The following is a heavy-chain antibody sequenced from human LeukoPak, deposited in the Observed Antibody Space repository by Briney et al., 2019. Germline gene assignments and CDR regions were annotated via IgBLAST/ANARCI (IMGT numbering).Heavy chain of an antibody. CDR2: ISSSSYI. J-gene: IGHJ4*02. V-gene: IGHV3-21*04. CDR3: ATYRQVLLPFES. CDR1: GFTFSSYS. Sequence: PGGSLRLSCAASGFTFSSYSMNWVRQAPGKGLEWVSSISSSSYIYYADSVRGRFTISRDNSKSTLSLQMNGLRAEDTAIYYCATYRQVLLPFESWGQGTLVTVSS. D-gene: IGHD2-8*02.